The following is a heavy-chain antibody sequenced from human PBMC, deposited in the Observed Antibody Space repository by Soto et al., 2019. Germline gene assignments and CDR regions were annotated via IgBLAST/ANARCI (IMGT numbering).Heavy chain of an antibody. CDR3: ASFGRIQLWSLDY. Sequence: QVQLVQSGAEVKKPGSSVKVSCKASGGTFSSYAISWVRQAPGQGLEWMGGIIPIFGTANYAQKFQGRVTLTADESTSTAYMELSSLRSDDTAVYYCASFGRIQLWSLDYWGQGTLVTVSS. CDR2: IIPIFGTA. V-gene: IGHV1-69*12. J-gene: IGHJ4*02. CDR1: GGTFSSYA. D-gene: IGHD5-18*01.